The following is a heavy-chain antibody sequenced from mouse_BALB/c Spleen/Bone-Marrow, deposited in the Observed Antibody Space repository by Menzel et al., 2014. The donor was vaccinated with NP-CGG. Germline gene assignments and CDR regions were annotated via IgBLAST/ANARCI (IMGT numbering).Heavy chain of an antibody. CDR2: ISSGGSYT. V-gene: IGHV5-9-4*01. Sequence: EVQRVESGGGLVKPGGSLKLSCAASGFTFSSYAVSWVRQSPEKRLEWVAEISSGGSYTYYPDTVTGRFTISRDNAKNTLYLEMSSLRSEDTAMYYCARGGNYLDYWGQGTTLTVSS. CDR3: ARGGNYLDY. J-gene: IGHJ2*01. CDR1: GFTFSSYA.